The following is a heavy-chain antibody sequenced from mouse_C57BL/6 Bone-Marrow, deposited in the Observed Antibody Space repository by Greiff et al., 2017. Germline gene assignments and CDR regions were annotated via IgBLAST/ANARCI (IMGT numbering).Heavy chain of an antibody. D-gene: IGHD1-1*01. CDR1: GYTFTSYW. CDR2: IHPNSGST. J-gene: IGHJ3*01. Sequence: QVQLQQPGAELVKPGASVKLSCKASGYTFTSYWMHWVKQRPGQGLEWIGMIHPNSGSTNYNEKFKSKATLTVDKSSSTAYMQLSSLTSEDSAVYYCARSGYCSSYLAWVAYWGQGTLVTVSA. V-gene: IGHV1-64*01. CDR3: ARSGYCSSYLAWVAY.